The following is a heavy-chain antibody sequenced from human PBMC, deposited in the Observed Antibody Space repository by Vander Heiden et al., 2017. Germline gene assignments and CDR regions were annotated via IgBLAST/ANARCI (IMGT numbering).Heavy chain of an antibody. D-gene: IGHD4-17*01. V-gene: IGHV3-30-3*01. CDR3: ARPDYGDYGGSY. J-gene: IGHJ4*02. CDR2: ISYDGSNK. CDR1: GFTFSSYA. Sequence: QVQLVESGGGVFQPGRSLRLSCAASGFTFSSYAMHWVRQAPGKGLEWVAVISYDGSNKYYADSVKGRFTISRDNSKNTLYLQMNSLRAEDTAVYYCARPDYGDYGGSYWGQGTLVTVSS.